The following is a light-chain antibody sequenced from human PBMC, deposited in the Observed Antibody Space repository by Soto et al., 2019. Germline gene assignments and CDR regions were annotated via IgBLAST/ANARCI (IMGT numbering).Light chain of an antibody. Sequence: QSALTQPPSASGSPGQSVTISCTGTSSDVGAYDYVCWYQQHPGKAPKLMIYEVSNRPSGISDRFSGFKSANTAYLTISGVQPEDEADYHCSSYTTIKTVVFGGGTKLTVL. CDR3: SSYTTIKTVV. J-gene: IGLJ2*01. CDR1: SSDVGAYDY. V-gene: IGLV2-14*01. CDR2: EVS.